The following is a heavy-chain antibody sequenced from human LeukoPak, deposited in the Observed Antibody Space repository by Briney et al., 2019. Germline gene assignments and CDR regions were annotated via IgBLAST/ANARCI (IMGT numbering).Heavy chain of an antibody. D-gene: IGHD3-10*01. J-gene: IGHJ5*02. Sequence: GGSLRLSCVASGFTFSRYGIHWVRQPPGKGLEWVAVIRYDGSAYSYADSVTGRFAISRDNSKNTLYLQMSSLRAEDTAVYFCARDVWFGDYRWFDPWGQGTLVTVSS. V-gene: IGHV3-33*01. CDR2: IRYDGSAY. CDR3: ARDVWFGDYRWFDP. CDR1: GFTFSRYG.